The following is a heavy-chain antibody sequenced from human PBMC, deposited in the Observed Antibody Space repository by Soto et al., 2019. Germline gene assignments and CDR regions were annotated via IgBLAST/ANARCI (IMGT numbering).Heavy chain of an antibody. CDR2: ISNSGRIT. D-gene: IGHD3-16*01. CDR1: GFTFSDYY. Sequence: QVHLEESGGGLVKPGGSLRLSCRASGFTFSDYYMSWIRQAPGKGLEWVADISNSGRITHHADSVEGRFTIYRDNAKDSLFLQLNNLRPEDSAIYYCARDHGGGGLTLEYWGQGTLVTVS. V-gene: IGHV3-11*01. J-gene: IGHJ4*02. CDR3: ARDHGGGGLTLEY.